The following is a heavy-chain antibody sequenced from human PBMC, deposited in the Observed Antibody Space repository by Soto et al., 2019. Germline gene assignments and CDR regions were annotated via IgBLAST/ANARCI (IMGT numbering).Heavy chain of an antibody. J-gene: IGHJ6*02. Sequence: QVQLVQSGAEVKKPGSSVKVSCKASGGTFSSYAISWVRQAPGQGLEWMGGIIPIFGTANYAQKFQGRVTITADESTSTAYKELSSLRSEDTAVYYCASGRTYYDFWSGSHYGMDVWGQGTTVTVSS. CDR1: GGTFSSYA. V-gene: IGHV1-69*01. CDR3: ASGRTYYDFWSGSHYGMDV. CDR2: IIPIFGTA. D-gene: IGHD3-3*01.